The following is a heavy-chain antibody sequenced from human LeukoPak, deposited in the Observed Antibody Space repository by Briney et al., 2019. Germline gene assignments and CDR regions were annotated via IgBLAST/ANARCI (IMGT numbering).Heavy chain of an antibody. J-gene: IGHJ5*02. Sequence: PGGSLRLSCAASGFTFSSYAMPWVRQAPGKGLEWVAVISYDGSNKYYADSVKGRFTISRDNSKNTLYLQMNSLRAEDTAVYYCARDYYDSSGYQNWFDPWGQGTLVTVSS. V-gene: IGHV3-30-3*01. CDR2: ISYDGSNK. CDR3: ARDYYDSSGYQNWFDP. CDR1: GFTFSSYA. D-gene: IGHD3-22*01.